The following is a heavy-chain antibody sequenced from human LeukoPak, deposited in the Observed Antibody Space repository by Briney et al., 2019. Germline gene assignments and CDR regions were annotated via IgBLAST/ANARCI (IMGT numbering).Heavy chain of an antibody. V-gene: IGHV4-39*01. J-gene: IGHJ4*02. Sequence: PSETLSLTCTVSGGSISSSSYYWGWIRQPPGKGLEWIGSIYYSGSTYYNPSLKSRVTISVDTSKNQFSLKLSSVTAADTAVYYCARPRKSGTTVYFDYWGQGTLVTVSS. CDR1: GGSISSSSYY. D-gene: IGHD1-7*01. CDR3: ARPRKSGTTVYFDY. CDR2: IYYSGST.